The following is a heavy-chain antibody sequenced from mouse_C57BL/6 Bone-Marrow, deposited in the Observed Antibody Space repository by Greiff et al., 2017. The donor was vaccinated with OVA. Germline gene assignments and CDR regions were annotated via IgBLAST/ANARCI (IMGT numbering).Heavy chain of an antibody. J-gene: IGHJ1*03. CDR2: IYPRDVST. Sequence: QVQLQQSDAELVKPGASVTISCKVSGYTFTDHTIHWMKQRPEQGLAWIGYIYPRDVSTKYHEKFKGKATLTADKSSNTDYMQLNSLTSEDTAVYFCARTSIWYFDVWGTGTTATVSS. CDR3: ARTSIWYFDV. V-gene: IGHV1-78*01. CDR1: GYTFTDHT.